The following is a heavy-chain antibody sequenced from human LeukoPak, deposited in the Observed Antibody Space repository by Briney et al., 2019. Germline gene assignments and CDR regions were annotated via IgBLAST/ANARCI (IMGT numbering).Heavy chain of an antibody. V-gene: IGHV1-2*02. J-gene: IGHJ5*02. D-gene: IGHD2-2*02. Sequence: ASVKVSCKASGYTFTGYCMHWVRQAPGQGLEWMGWINPNSGGTNYAQKFQGRVTMTRDTSISTAYMELSRLRSDDTAVYYCAREGCSSTSCYTWGQGTLVTVSS. CDR2: INPNSGGT. CDR1: GYTFTGYC. CDR3: AREGCSSTSCYT.